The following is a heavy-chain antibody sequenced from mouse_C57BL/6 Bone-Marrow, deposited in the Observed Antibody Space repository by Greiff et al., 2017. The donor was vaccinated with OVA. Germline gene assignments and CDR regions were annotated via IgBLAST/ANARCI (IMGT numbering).Heavy chain of an antibody. CDR1: GYTFTSYW. J-gene: IGHJ2*01. V-gene: IGHV1-69*01. CDR3: ARSPVLDY. CDR2: IDPSDSYT. Sequence: VQLQQSGAELVMPGASVKLSCKASGYTFTSYWMHWVKQRPGQGLEWIGEIDPSDSYTNYNQKFKGKSTLTVDKSSSTAYMQLSSLTSEDSAVYYCARSPVLDYWGQGTTLTVSS.